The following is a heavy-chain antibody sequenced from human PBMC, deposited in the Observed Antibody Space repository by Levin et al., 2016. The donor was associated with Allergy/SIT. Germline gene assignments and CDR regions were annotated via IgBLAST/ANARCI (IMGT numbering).Heavy chain of an antibody. V-gene: IGHV4-31*03. CDR2: IYYSGST. J-gene: IGHJ6*02. CDR3: ARDRGIAARGGHYGMDV. Sequence: LRLSCTVSGGSISSGGYYWSWIRQHPGEGLEWIGYIYYSGSTYYNPSLKSRVTISVDTSKNQFSLNLSSVTAADTAVYYCARDRGIAARGGHYGMDVWGQGTTVTVSS. CDR1: GGSISSGGYY. D-gene: IGHD6-6*01.